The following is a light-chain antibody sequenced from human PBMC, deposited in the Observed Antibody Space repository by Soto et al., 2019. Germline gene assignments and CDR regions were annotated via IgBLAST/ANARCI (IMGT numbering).Light chain of an antibody. CDR2: SNN. Sequence: QSVLTQPPSASGTPGQRVTISCSGSSSNIGSNTVNWYQQLPGTAPKLLIYSNNQRPSGVPDRFSGSKSGTSASLAISGLQSEDEADYYCAAWDDSLNGQWVFGGGTKLNVL. CDR3: AAWDDSLNGQWV. V-gene: IGLV1-44*01. J-gene: IGLJ3*02. CDR1: SSNIGSNT.